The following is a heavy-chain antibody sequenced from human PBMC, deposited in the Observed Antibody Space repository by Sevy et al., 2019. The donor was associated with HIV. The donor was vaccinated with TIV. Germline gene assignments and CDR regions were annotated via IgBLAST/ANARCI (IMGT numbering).Heavy chain of an antibody. CDR1: RFTFSNYA. V-gene: IGHV3-23*01. Sequence: GGSLRLSCAASRFTFSNYAMNWVRQAPGKGLEWVSAISGSGGTTYDSDSVKGRFTISRDKSRNTLYLQMNSLRAEDTAVYYCAKVLARGVAVAGSAWGMDVWGQGTTVTVSS. J-gene: IGHJ6*02. CDR3: AKVLARGVAVAGSAWGMDV. CDR2: ISGSGGTT. D-gene: IGHD6-19*01.